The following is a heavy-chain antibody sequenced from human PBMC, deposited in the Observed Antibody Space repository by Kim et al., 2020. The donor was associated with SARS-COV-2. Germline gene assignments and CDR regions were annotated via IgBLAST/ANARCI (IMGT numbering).Heavy chain of an antibody. D-gene: IGHD4-17*01. CDR2: IYPGDSDT. J-gene: IGHJ2*01. Sequence: GESLKISCKGSGYSFTSYWIGWVRQMPGKGLEWMGIIYPGDSDTRYSPSFQGQVTISADKSISTAYLQWSSLKASDTAMYYCARRAVTINWYFDLWGRGTLVTASS. CDR1: GYSFTSYW. CDR3: ARRAVTINWYFDL. V-gene: IGHV5-51*01.